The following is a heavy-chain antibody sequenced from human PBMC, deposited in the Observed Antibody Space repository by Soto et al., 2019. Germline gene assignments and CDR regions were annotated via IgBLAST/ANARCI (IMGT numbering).Heavy chain of an antibody. Sequence: QVQLQESGPGLVKPSQTLSLTCTVSGGSISSGGYYWSWIRQHPGKGLEWIGYIYNSGSTPYNPSLESRITMSADTSKHHFYLGLTSVTAAATAVYYCARQYDNNIPSSFDPWGQGTLVTVSS. V-gene: IGHV4-31*03. D-gene: IGHD1-1*01. CDR1: GGSISSGGYY. J-gene: IGHJ5*02. CDR2: IYNSGST. CDR3: ARQYDNNIPSSFDP.